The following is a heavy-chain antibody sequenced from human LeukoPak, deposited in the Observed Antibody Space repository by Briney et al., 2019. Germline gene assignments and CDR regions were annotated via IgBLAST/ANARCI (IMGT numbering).Heavy chain of an antibody. Sequence: GGSLRLSCAASGFTFSDYKMHWVRQAPGKGLGWVSYLTGVGNTIYYADSLEGRLPISRDNAKNSLYLRMNRLRAEDTAVYFCAREGSSDCHFDPWGQGTLVTVSS. D-gene: IGHD2-21*02. V-gene: IGHV3-48*03. CDR3: AREGSSDCHFDP. CDR1: GFTFSDYK. J-gene: IGHJ5*02. CDR2: LTGVGNTI.